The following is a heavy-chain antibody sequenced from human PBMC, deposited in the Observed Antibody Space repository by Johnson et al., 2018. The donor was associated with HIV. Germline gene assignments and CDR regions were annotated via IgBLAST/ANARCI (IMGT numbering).Heavy chain of an antibody. J-gene: IGHJ3*02. CDR2: ISGSGGRT. V-gene: IGHV3-23*04. CDR1: GFTFSSYA. CDR3: ARDEGYCTGGVCSDAFDI. Sequence: VQLVESGGGLVQPGGSLRLSCAASGFTFSSYAMSWVRQAPGKGLEWVSAISGSGGRTYYADSVKGRFTIFRDNAKNSLYLQMNSLRGEDTALYYCARDEGYCTGGVCSDAFDIWGQGTLVTVSS. D-gene: IGHD2-8*02.